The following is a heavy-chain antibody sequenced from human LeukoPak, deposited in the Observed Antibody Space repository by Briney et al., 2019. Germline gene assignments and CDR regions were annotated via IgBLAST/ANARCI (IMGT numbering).Heavy chain of an antibody. D-gene: IGHD2-15*01. CDR1: GFTFSSYA. Sequence: PGGSLRLSCAASGFTFSSYAMHWVRQAPGKGLEWVAVISYDGSNKYYADSVKGRFTISRDNSKNTLYLQMNSLRAEDTAVYYCARDWGYCSGGSCYPSYFDYWGQGTLVTVSS. CDR2: ISYDGSNK. J-gene: IGHJ4*02. V-gene: IGHV3-30*07. CDR3: ARDWGYCSGGSCYPSYFDY.